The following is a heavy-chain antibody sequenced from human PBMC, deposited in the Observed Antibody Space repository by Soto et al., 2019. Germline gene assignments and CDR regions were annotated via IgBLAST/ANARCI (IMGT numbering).Heavy chain of an antibody. Sequence: GSLRLSCVISGFTFSNYWMTWVRQAPGKGLEWVANIRPDGTEKYYVDSVKGRFTISRDNAKNSLFLQMNSLRAEDTAVYYCARDGTVLVATINIFDHWGQGT. CDR2: IRPDGTEK. J-gene: IGHJ4*02. CDR3: ARDGTVLVATINIFDH. CDR1: GFTFSNYW. D-gene: IGHD5-12*01. V-gene: IGHV3-7*01.